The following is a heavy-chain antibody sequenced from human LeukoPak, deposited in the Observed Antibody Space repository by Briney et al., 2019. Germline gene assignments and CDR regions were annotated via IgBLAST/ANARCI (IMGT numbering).Heavy chain of an antibody. D-gene: IGHD1-26*01. Sequence: ASVKVSCKASGYTFTGYYMHWVRQAPGQGLEWMGWINPNSGGTNYAQKFQGRVTMTRDTSISTAYMELSRLRSDDTAVYYCARDERYSGSYYANYWGQGTLATVSS. CDR1: GYTFTGYY. CDR3: ARDERYSGSYYANY. J-gene: IGHJ4*02. V-gene: IGHV1-2*02. CDR2: INPNSGGT.